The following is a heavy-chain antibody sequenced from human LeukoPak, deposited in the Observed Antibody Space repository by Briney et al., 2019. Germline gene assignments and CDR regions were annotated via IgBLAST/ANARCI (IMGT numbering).Heavy chain of an antibody. CDR2: IKQDGSEK. D-gene: IGHD3-22*01. CDR3: ARVWYYYDSSGYPDAFDI. V-gene: IGHV3-7*01. CDR1: GFTFSSYW. Sequence: GGSLRLSCAASGFTFSSYWMSWVRQAPGKGLEWVANIKQDGSEKYYVDSVKGRFTISRDNAKNSLYLQMNSLRAEDTAVYYCARVWYYYDSSGYPDAFDIWGQGTMVTVSS. J-gene: IGHJ3*02.